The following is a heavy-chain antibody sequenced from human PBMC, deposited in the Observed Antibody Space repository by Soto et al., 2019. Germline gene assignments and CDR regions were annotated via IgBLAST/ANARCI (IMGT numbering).Heavy chain of an antibody. Sequence: QVQLVQSGAEVKKPGSSVQVSCKASGGTFSSYAISWVRQAPGQGLEWMGGIIPIFGTANYAHKFQGRVTITADDSTNTAYMEQSSRRSEDTAVYYCARDGGYCSGGSCYDWFDPWGQGTLVSVSS. CDR2: IIPIFGTA. J-gene: IGHJ5*02. CDR3: ARDGGYCSGGSCYDWFDP. V-gene: IGHV1-69*01. D-gene: IGHD2-15*01. CDR1: GGTFSSYA.